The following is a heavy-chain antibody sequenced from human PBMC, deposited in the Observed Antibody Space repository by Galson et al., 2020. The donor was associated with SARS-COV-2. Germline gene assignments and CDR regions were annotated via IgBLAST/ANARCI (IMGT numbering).Heavy chain of an antibody. V-gene: IGHV3-23*01. D-gene: IGHD3-3*01. CDR3: AKGDRITIFGVVILTGFDY. J-gene: IGHJ4*02. Sequence: TGGSLSLTCAASGFTFSSYAMSWVRQAPGKGLEWVSAISGSGGSTYYADSVKGRFTISRDNSKNTLYLQMNSLRAEDTAVYYCAKGDRITIFGVVILTGFDYWGQGTLVTISS. CDR1: GFTFSSYA. CDR2: ISGSGGST.